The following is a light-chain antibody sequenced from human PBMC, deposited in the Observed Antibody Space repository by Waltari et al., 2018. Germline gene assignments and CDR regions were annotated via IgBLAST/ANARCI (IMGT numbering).Light chain of an antibody. CDR2: GDH. CDR3: QSFDNTLNASGV. Sequence: QSLLTQPPSVSGAPGQRVTVPCIGRDSNIGIYYYVTWYQPLPGSAPKLIIYGDHNRPSGVPDRFSGSRSGTVASLTITDLQAEDEADYFCQSFDNTLNASGVFGGGTKVTVL. J-gene: IGLJ3*02. V-gene: IGLV1-40*01. CDR1: DSNIGIYYY.